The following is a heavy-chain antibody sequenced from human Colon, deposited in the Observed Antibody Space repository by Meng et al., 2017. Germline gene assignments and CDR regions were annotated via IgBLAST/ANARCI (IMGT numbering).Heavy chain of an antibody. V-gene: IGHV1-2*06. Sequence: QVHLVQSGAEVKTPGALGKVYCKSSGYTFIYSHVHWVRQAPGQGLEWMGRIMPSVGDASSAEKFQGRLTLTWDTSIDTAYMDLSSLRSDDSAIYYCVRDGSYYDFDYWGQGTLVTVSS. CDR2: IMPSVGDA. J-gene: IGHJ4*02. CDR1: GYTFIYSH. D-gene: IGHD3-10*01. CDR3: VRDGSYYDFDY.